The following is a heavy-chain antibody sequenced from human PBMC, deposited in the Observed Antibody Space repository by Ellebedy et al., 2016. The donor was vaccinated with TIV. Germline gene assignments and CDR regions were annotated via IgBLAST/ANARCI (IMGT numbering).Heavy chain of an antibody. CDR3: ARVAFWSAYPVYFDY. V-gene: IGHV4-38-2*02. CDR1: GYSISSSYY. J-gene: IGHJ4*02. CDR2: IYQSGRT. Sequence: GSLRLSCTVSGYSISSSYYWGWIRQPPGKGLEWIGSIYQSGRTYYNPSLKSRVTISVDTSKNQFSLKLSSVAAADTAVYYCARVAFWSAYPVYFDYWGQGTLVTVSS. D-gene: IGHD3-3*01.